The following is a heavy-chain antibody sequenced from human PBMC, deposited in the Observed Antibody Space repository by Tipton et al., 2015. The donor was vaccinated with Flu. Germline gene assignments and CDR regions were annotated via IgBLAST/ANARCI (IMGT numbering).Heavy chain of an antibody. J-gene: IGHJ4*02. CDR1: GDSLTNGRY. V-gene: IGHV4-38-2*02. D-gene: IGHD4-17*01. CDR2: IHHRGST. Sequence: TLSLTCTVSGDSLTNGRYWDWVRQPPGKGLEWIGNIHHRGSTYYSPSLNSRVTISMDTSKNQFSLTLISVTAADTAIYYCARDRPYGDFSETLDYWGQGMLVTISS. CDR3: ARDRPYGDFSETLDY.